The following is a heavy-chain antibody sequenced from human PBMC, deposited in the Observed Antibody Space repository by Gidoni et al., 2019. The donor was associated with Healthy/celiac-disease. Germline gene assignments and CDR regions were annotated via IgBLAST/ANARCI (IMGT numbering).Heavy chain of an antibody. V-gene: IGHV4-59*01. CDR1: GGSISSYY. CDR3: ARGRRWFGEFDY. Sequence: QVQLQESGTGLVKPSETLSLTCTVSGGSISSYYWSWIRQPPGKGLEWIGYIYYSGSTNYNPSLKSRVTISVDTSKNQFSLKLSSVTAADTAVYYCARGRRWFGEFDYWGQGTLVTVSS. CDR2: IYYSGST. J-gene: IGHJ4*02. D-gene: IGHD3-10*01.